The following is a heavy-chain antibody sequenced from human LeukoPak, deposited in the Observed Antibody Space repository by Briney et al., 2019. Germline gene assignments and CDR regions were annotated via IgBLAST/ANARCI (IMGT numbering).Heavy chain of an antibody. J-gene: IGHJ4*02. D-gene: IGHD6-19*01. CDR1: GGSISSSSYY. V-gene: IGHV4-39*07. Sequence: SETLSLTCTVSGGSISSSSYYWGWIRQPPGKGLEWIGSIYYSGSTYYNPSLKSRVTISVDTSKNQFSLKLSSVTAADTAVYYCARDRSSGWYYFDYWGQGTLAAVSS. CDR3: ARDRSSGWYYFDY. CDR2: IYYSGST.